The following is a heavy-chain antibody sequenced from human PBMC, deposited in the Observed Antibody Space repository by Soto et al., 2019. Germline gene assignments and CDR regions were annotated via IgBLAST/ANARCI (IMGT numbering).Heavy chain of an antibody. CDR1: GFTFSDYY. J-gene: IGHJ6*02. CDR2: ISSSGSTI. CDR3: ARDLTKVDTAIGESGRYYYYYGMDV. V-gene: IGHV3-11*01. D-gene: IGHD5-18*01. Sequence: QVQLVESGGGLVKPGGSLRLSCAASGFTFSDYYMSWIRQAPGKGLEWVSYISSSGSTIYYADSVKGRFTISRDNAKNSLYLQMNSLRAEDTAVYYCARDLTKVDTAIGESGRYYYYYGMDVWGQGTTVTVSS.